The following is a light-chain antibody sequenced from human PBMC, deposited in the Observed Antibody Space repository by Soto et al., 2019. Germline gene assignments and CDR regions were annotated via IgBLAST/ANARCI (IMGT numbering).Light chain of an antibody. V-gene: IGKV3-15*01. Sequence: IVLTQSASTVSVSPGERATLSCRSSQSVAIYLAWYHQKPGQAPRLVIYGASNRATGVPARFSGSGSGTEFTLTISSLQSEDVAVYYCQQYNDWPLLTFGGGTKVDIK. CDR1: QSVAIY. CDR2: GAS. J-gene: IGKJ4*01. CDR3: QQYNDWPLLT.